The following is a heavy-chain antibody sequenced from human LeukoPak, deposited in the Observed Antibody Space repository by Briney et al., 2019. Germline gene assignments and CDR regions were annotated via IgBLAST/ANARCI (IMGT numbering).Heavy chain of an antibody. CDR2: IYSGGNT. CDR1: GFTVGNNH. CDR3: ATRAVAAPY. V-gene: IGHV3-66*01. J-gene: IGHJ4*02. D-gene: IGHD6-19*01. Sequence: GGSLRLSCAASGFTVGNNHMNWVRQAPGKGMEWVSLIYSGGNTLYADSVKGRFIIFRDSSKNTLYLQMNSLRVEDTAVYYCATRAVAAPYWGQGTLVTVSS.